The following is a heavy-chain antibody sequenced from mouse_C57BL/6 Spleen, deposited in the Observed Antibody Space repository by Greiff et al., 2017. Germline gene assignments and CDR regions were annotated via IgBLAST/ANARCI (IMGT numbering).Heavy chain of an antibody. CDR3: ARAYYSNHYYAMDY. CDR2: INSGSSTI. V-gene: IGHV5-17*01. J-gene: IGHJ4*01. Sequence: VQGVESGGGSVKPGGSLKLSCAASGFTFSDYGMHWVRQAPEQGLEWVAYINSGSSTIYYADTVKGRFTISRDTSQHTLFLQMTILRSEDTAMYDDARAYYSNHYYAMDYWGQGTSVTVSS. CDR1: GFTFSDYG. D-gene: IGHD2-5*01.